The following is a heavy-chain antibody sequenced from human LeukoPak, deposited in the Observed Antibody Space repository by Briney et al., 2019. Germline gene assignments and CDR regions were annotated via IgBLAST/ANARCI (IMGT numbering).Heavy chain of an antibody. CDR2: IYYSGST. Sequence: PSETLSLTCTVSGGSISSYYWSWIRQPPGKGLECIGYIYYSGSTNYNPSLKSRVTISVDTSKNQFSLKLSSVTAADTAVYYCARGISTSGYDWPFDYWGQGTLVTVSS. J-gene: IGHJ4*02. CDR3: ARGISTSGYDWPFDY. D-gene: IGHD5-12*01. CDR1: GGSISSYY. V-gene: IGHV4-59*01.